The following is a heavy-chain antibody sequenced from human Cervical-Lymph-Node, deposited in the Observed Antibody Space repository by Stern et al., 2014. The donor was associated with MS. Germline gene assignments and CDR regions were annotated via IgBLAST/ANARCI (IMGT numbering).Heavy chain of an antibody. Sequence: VQLVESGAEVKKPGASVTVSCWTSGYTFRPYFIHWMRQAPGQSLEWLGWMNPDNGATNYAQKFQGRISLTRDTSISSAFLELRSLRSDDTAVYYCARGKMIGEAKFFDYWGQGTLVTVSS. J-gene: IGHJ4*02. D-gene: IGHD2-21*01. V-gene: IGHV1-2*02. CDR1: GYTFRPYF. CDR2: MNPDNGAT. CDR3: ARGKMIGEAKFFDY.